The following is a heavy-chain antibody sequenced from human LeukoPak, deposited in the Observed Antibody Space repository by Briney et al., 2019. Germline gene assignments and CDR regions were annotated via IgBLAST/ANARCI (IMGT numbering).Heavy chain of an antibody. D-gene: IGHD4-11*01. CDR2: ISGSGGST. J-gene: IGHJ4*02. Sequence: GGSLRLSCAVSGFTFSSYTMSWVRQAPGKGLEWVSAISGSGGSTYYADSVKGRFTISRDNSKNTLYLQMDSLRAEDTAVYYCAKSILLTTFDSWGQGTLVTVSS. V-gene: IGHV3-23*01. CDR1: GFTFSSYT. CDR3: AKSILLTTFDS.